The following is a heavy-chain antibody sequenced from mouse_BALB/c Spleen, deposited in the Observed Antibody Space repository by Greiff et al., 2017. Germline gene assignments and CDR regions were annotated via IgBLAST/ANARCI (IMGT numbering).Heavy chain of an antibody. CDR2: ISDGGSYT. D-gene: IGHD1-1*01. CDR3: ARDDTTVRFAY. V-gene: IGHV5-4*02. Sequence: EVHLVESGGGLVKPGGSLKLSCAASGFTFSDYYMYWVRQTPEKRLEWVATISDGGSYTYYPDSVKGRFTISRDNAKNNLYLQMSSLKSEDTAMYYCARDDTTVRFAYWGQGTLVTVSA. CDR1: GFTFSDYY. J-gene: IGHJ3*01.